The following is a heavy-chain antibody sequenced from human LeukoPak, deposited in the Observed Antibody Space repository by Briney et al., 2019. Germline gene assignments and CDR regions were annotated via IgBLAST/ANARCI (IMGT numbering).Heavy chain of an antibody. J-gene: IGHJ4*02. CDR2: INPSGGST. D-gene: IGHD5-18*01. CDR1: GYTFTSYY. Sequence: ASVTVSCKASGYTFTSYYMHWVRQAPGQGLEWMGLINPSGGSTSYAQKFQGRVTMTRDMSTSTVYMELSSLRSEDTAVYYCARDNGDLKGYSYDRAYFDYWGQGTLVTVSS. V-gene: IGHV1-46*01. CDR3: ARDNGDLKGYSYDRAYFDY.